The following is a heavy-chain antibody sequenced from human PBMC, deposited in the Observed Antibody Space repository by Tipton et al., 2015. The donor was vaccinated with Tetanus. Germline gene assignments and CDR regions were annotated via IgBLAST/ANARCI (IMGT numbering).Heavy chain of an antibody. V-gene: IGHV4-59*01. J-gene: IGHJ6*02. D-gene: IGHD2-8*02. Sequence: TLSMTCTVSGGSISSYYWSWIRQHPGKGLEWIGYIYYIGSTNYNPSLKSRVTISVDTSKNQFYLKLSSVTAADTAVYYCASTVGHSGGYYYFYGMDVWGQGTTVTISS. CDR3: ASTVGHSGGYYYFYGMDV. CDR1: GGSISSYY. CDR2: IYYIGST.